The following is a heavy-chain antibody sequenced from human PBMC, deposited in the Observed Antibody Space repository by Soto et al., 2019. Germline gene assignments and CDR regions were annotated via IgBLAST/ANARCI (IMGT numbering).Heavy chain of an antibody. CDR3: ARYFRGSGRYFFDY. J-gene: IGHJ4*02. V-gene: IGHV3-7*03. D-gene: IGHD6-19*01. CDR1: GFTFSSSF. Sequence: GGSLRLSCVASGFTFSSSFMGWVRQAPGKGLEWVANINQDGGGTYYVDSVQGRFTISRDNAKDSLYLQMNSLRGEDTAVYYCARYFRGSGRYFFDYWGQGTLVTVSS. CDR2: INQDGGGT.